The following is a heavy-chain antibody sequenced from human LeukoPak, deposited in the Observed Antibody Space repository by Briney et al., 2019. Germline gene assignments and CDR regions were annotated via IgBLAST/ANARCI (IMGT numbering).Heavy chain of an antibody. V-gene: IGHV4-38-2*02. CDR2: IYHSGST. D-gene: IGHD3-16*01. CDR1: GYSISSGYY. Sequence: SETLSLTCTVSGYSISSGYYWGWIRQPPGKGLEWIGSIYHSGSTYYNPSLKSRVTISVDTSKNQFSLKLSSVTAADTAVYYCARAGGYDEPYYYYYMDVWGKGTTVTVSS. CDR3: ARAGGYDEPYYYYYMDV. J-gene: IGHJ6*03.